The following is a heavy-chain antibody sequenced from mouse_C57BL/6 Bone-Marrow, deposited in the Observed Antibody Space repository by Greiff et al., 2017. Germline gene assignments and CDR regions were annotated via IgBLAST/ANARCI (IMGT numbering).Heavy chain of an antibody. Sequence: QVQLKQSGAELVMPGASVKLSCKASGYTFTSYWMHWVKQRPGQGLEWIGEIDPSDSYTNYNQKFKGKSTLTVDKSSSTAYMQLSSLTSEDSAVYYCARRGTTNYFDYWGQGTTLTVSS. V-gene: IGHV1-69*01. D-gene: IGHD1-1*01. CDR2: IDPSDSYT. CDR3: ARRGTTNYFDY. CDR1: GYTFTSYW. J-gene: IGHJ2*01.